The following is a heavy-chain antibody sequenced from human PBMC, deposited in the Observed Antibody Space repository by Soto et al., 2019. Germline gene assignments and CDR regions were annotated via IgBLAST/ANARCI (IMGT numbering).Heavy chain of an antibody. Sequence: QVQLQQWGAGLLKPSETLSLTCAVNGGSFTGYYGCWIRQSPGKGLEWIGEVSHTGRTNYNPSLRRRVTISIATSKNQFSLNLNSVTAADTGMYYCARNGGSTWYYFDSWGQGTVFTVSS. V-gene: IGHV4-34*01. CDR2: VSHTGRT. CDR1: GGSFTGYY. CDR3: ARNGGSTWYYFDS. J-gene: IGHJ4*02. D-gene: IGHD6-13*01.